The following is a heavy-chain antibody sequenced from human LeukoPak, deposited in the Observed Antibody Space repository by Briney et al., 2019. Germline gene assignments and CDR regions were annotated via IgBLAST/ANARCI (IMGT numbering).Heavy chain of an antibody. CDR3: ARDPTYYDFWSGKNYYMDV. V-gene: IGHV1-2*02. D-gene: IGHD3-3*01. Sequence: GASVKVSCKASGYTFTGYYMHWVRQAPGQGLEWMGWINPNSGGTNYAQKFQGRVTMTRDTSISTVYMELSRLRSDDTAVYYCARDPTYYDFWSGKNYYMDVWGKGTTVTVSS. J-gene: IGHJ6*03. CDR2: INPNSGGT. CDR1: GYTFTGYY.